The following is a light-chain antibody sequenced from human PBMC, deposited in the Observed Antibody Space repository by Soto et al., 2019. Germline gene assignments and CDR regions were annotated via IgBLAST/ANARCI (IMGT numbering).Light chain of an antibody. J-gene: IGLJ1*01. CDR1: NIGSKS. V-gene: IGLV3-21*02. CDR2: DDN. Sequence: SYELTQPPSVSVAPGQTARITCGGNNIGSKSVHWYQQKPGQAPVLVVYDDNDRPSGIPERFSGSNSGNTATLTISRVEAGDEADYYCQVWDSSSDGYVFGTGTKVTVL. CDR3: QVWDSSSDGYV.